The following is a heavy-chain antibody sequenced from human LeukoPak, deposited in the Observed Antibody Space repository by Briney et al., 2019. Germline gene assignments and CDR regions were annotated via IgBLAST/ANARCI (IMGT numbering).Heavy chain of an antibody. CDR3: ARASREGFNQNFDF. CDR2: LYPGDSDS. J-gene: IGHJ4*02. Sequence: GESLTISCKAYGYSFFSNYWIAWVRQMPGKGLEWMGILYPGDSDSRYSPSFQGQLTTSADRSNSTAYLHWSSLKVSDTAMYYCARASREGFNQNFDFWGQGTLVTVSS. V-gene: IGHV5-51*01. CDR1: GYSFFSNYW. D-gene: IGHD5-24*01.